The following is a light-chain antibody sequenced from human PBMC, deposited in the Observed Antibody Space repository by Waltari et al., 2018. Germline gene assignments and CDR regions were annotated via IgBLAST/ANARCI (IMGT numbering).Light chain of an antibody. CDR1: QSISSY. CDR2: AAS. Sequence: DIQMTQSPSSLSASVGHRVTITCRASQSISSYLNWYQKKPGTVPTLLIYAASSFQSGFPSRFIGSGSGTDFTLTISSLQPEDFATYYCQQSYSTLLTFGGGTKVEIK. V-gene: IGKV1-39*01. J-gene: IGKJ4*01. CDR3: QQSYSTLLT.